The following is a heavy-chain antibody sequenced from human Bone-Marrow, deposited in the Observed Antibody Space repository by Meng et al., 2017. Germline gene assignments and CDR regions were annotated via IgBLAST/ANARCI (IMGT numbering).Heavy chain of an antibody. V-gene: IGHV4-4*02. CDR2: IYHTGST. CDR1: GGAISGSSW. CDR3: ARGYCSTTNCNWFDP. D-gene: IGHD2-2*01. Sequence: QVQLQESGPGLVKPSGTLSLTCTVSGGAISGSSWWTWVRQPPGKGLEWTGEIYHTGSTNYNPSLKSRVTISVDKSKNQFSLKLSSVTAADTAVYYCARGYCSTTNCNWFDPWGQGTLVTVSS. J-gene: IGHJ5*02.